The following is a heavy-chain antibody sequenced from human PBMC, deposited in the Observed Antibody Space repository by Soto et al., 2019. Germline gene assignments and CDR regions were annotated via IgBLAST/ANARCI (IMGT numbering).Heavy chain of an antibody. Sequence: SETLSLTCAVSGGSISSGGYSWSWIRQPPGKGLEWIGYIYHSGSTYYNPSLKSRVTISVDRSKNQFSLKLSSVTAADTAVYYCARGGYCTNGVCYTFDYWGQGTLVTVSS. J-gene: IGHJ4*02. D-gene: IGHD2-8*01. CDR1: GGSISSGGYS. CDR3: ARGGYCTNGVCYTFDY. CDR2: IYHSGST. V-gene: IGHV4-30-2*01.